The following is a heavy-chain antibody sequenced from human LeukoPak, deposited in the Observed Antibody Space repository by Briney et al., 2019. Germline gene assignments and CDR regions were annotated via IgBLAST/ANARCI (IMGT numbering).Heavy chain of an antibody. CDR3: ARMKGAYPNWFDP. V-gene: IGHV1-69*02. CDR2: IIPILGIA. Sequence: SVEVSCKASGYTFTGYYMHWVRQAPGQGLEWMGRIIPILGIANYAQKFQGRVTITADKSTSTAYMELSSLRSEDTAVYYCARMKGAYPNWFDPWGQGTLVTVSS. CDR1: GYTFTGYY. J-gene: IGHJ5*02.